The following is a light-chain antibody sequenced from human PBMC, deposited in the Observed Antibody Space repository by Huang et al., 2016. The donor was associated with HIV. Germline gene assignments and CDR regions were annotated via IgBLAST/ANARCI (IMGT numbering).Light chain of an antibody. Sequence: DIQMTQSPSSLSASVGDRVTITCRASQAISNYLAWSQQKPGKVPNLLIYAASTLQSGVPSRFSGSGSGTDFTLTISGLQPEDVASYYCQQYTTAPWTFGQGTKVEIK. CDR2: AAS. CDR1: QAISNY. V-gene: IGKV1-27*01. J-gene: IGKJ1*01. CDR3: QQYTTAPWT.